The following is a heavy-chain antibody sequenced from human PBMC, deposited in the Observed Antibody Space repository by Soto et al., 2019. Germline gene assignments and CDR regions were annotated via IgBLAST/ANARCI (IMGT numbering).Heavy chain of an antibody. CDR1: GFTFSSYA. CDR3: AKTANGWFSAFDI. D-gene: IGHD6-19*01. V-gene: IGHV3-7*03. J-gene: IGHJ3*02. Sequence: PGGSMSLSCAASGFTFSSYAMHGVRQAPGKGLEWVANIKQDGSEKYYADSVKGRFTFSRDNSKNTLYLQMNSLRAEDTAVYYCAKTANGWFSAFDIWGQGTMVTVSS. CDR2: IKQDGSEK.